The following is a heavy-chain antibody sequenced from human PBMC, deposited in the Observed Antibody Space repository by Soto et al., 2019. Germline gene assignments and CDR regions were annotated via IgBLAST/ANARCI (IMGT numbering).Heavy chain of an antibody. Sequence: QLQLQESGPGLVKPSETLSLTCTVSSASISSSSYTWGWIRQPPGKGLEWIGSIYYSGTTYYNPSLNSRVTVSVDTAKNQFSLKVTSVTAADTAVYYCARIHGYCISSSCHGQYAMYVLGKGTTVTVSS. CDR2: IYYSGTT. D-gene: IGHD2-2*01. J-gene: IGHJ6*04. CDR3: ARIHGYCISSSCHGQYAMYV. CDR1: SASISSSSYT. V-gene: IGHV4-39*01.